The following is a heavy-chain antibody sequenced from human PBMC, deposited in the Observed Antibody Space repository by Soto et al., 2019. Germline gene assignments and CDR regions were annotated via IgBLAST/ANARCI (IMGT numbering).Heavy chain of an antibody. V-gene: IGHV3-73*01. CDR1: GFTFSGSA. CDR2: IRSKANSYAT. J-gene: IGHJ4*02. Sequence: EVQLVESGGGLVQPGGSLKLSCAASGFTFSGSAMHWVRQASGKGLEWVGRIRSKANSYATAYAASVKGRFTISRDDSKNTAYLQMNSLKTEDTAVYYYTSKYNDYGDYIWDYWGQGTLFTVSS. CDR3: TSKYNDYGDYIWDY. D-gene: IGHD4-17*01.